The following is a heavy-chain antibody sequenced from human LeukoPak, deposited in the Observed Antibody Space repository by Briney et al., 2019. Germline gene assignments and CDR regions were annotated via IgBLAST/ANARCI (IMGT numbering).Heavy chain of an antibody. Sequence: GGSLRLSCAASGFTVSSNYMSWVRQAPGKGLEWVSYIYSGGSTYYAGFGKGRFNIFRDNSKNPMYLQMNRLRAEEKAVYYCARDMTGATVFDYWGQGTLVTVSS. CDR2: IYSGGST. V-gene: IGHV3-66*01. J-gene: IGHJ4*02. CDR3: ARDMTGATVFDY. CDR1: GFTVSSNY. D-gene: IGHD1-20*01.